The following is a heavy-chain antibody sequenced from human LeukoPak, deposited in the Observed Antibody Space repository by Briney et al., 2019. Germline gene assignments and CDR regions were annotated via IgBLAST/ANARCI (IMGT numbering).Heavy chain of an antibody. CDR3: ARDPSSSWYFDY. CDR2: ISGSGGST. J-gene: IGHJ4*02. V-gene: IGHV3-23*01. CDR1: GFTFSSYA. D-gene: IGHD6-13*01. Sequence: GGSLRLSCAASGFTFSSYAMSWVRQAPGKGLEWVSAISGSGGSTYYADSVKGRFTISRDNSKNTLYLQMNSLRAEDTAVYYCARDPSSSWYFDYWGQGTLVTVSS.